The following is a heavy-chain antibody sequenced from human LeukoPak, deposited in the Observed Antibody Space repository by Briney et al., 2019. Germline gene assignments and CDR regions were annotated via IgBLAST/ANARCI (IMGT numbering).Heavy chain of an antibody. CDR1: GFSFSSYA. CDR2: ISYDGNNE. D-gene: IGHD6-13*01. V-gene: IGHV3-30-3*01. Sequence: GRSLRLSCAASGFSFSSYAMHWGRQAPGKGLEWVALISYDGNNEYYADSVKGRFTISRDNSKNTLYLQMNSLRAEDTAVYYCGTYSSTWSVNYFDYWGQGTLVTVSS. CDR3: GTYSSTWSVNYFDY. J-gene: IGHJ4*02.